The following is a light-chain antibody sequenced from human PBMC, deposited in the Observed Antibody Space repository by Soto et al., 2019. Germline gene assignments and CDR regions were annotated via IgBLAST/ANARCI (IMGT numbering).Light chain of an antibody. J-gene: IGLJ1*01. V-gene: IGLV1-47*02. CDR2: GNY. CDR3: AAWDDSLSGSFV. CDR1: SSNIGSNY. Sequence: QSVLTQPPSASGTPGQRVTISCSGSSSNIGSNYVYWYQQLPGTAPKLLIYGNYQRPSGVPDRFSGSKSGTPATLAISGLRSEAEADYFCAAWDDSLSGSFVFATGTKVTVL.